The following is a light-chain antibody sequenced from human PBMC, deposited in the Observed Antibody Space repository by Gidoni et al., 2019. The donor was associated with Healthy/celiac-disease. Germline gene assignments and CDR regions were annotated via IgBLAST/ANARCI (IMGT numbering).Light chain of an antibody. Sequence: EIVLAQSPATLSLSPGEGATLARRASQSVSSYLAWYQQNPGPAPRLLIYDASNRATGIPARFSGSGAGTDFTLTISSLEPEDFAVYYCQQRSNCPLTFGGGTKVEIK. J-gene: IGKJ4*01. CDR1: QSVSSY. CDR2: DAS. V-gene: IGKV3-11*01. CDR3: QQRSNCPLT.